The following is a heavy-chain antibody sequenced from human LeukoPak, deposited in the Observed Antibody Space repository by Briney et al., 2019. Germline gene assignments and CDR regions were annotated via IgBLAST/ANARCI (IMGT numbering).Heavy chain of an antibody. J-gene: IGHJ4*02. CDR1: GASISSYY. CDR2: LLYTGSA. Sequence: PSETLSLTCTVSGASISSYYWSWIRQPPGKGLEWIGYLLYTGSANYSPSLKSRVTISVHASENQFSLKLSSETAADTAVYYCARAGSGYSLDYWGRGTLVTVSA. CDR3: ARAGSGYSLDY. D-gene: IGHD3-22*01. V-gene: IGHV4-59*01.